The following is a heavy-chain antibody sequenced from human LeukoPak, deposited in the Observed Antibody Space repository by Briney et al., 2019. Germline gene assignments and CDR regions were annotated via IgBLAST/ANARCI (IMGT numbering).Heavy chain of an antibody. Sequence: GGSLRLSCAASGFTVSTNYMSWVRQAPGKGLEWVSAISGSGGSTYYADSVKGRFTISRDNSKNTLYLQMNSLRAEDTAVYYCAKGGDFYSSGWRITETTTYFDYWGQGTLVTVSS. J-gene: IGHJ4*02. CDR2: ISGSGGST. CDR1: GFTVSTNY. D-gene: IGHD6-19*01. V-gene: IGHV3-23*01. CDR3: AKGGDFYSSGWRITETTTYFDY.